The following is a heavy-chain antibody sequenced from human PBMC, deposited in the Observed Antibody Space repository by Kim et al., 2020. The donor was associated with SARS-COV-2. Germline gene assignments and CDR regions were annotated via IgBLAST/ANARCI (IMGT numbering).Heavy chain of an antibody. D-gene: IGHD6-13*01. V-gene: IGHV4-61*01. J-gene: IGHJ5*02. CDR1: GGSVSSGSYY. Sequence: SETLSLTCTVSGGSVSSGSYYWSWIRQPPGKGLEWIGYIYYSGSTNYNPSLKSRVTISVDTSKNQFSLKLSSVTAADTAVYYCARELVWTTWYSSSWYGGNWFDPWGQGTLVTVSS. CDR2: IYYSGST. CDR3: ARELVWTTWYSSSWYGGNWFDP.